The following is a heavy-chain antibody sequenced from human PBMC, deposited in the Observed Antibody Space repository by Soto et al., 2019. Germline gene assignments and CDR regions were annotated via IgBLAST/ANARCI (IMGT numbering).Heavy chain of an antibody. CDR1: GYSFTSYW. J-gene: IGHJ6*02. V-gene: IGHV5-10-1*01. D-gene: IGHD3-3*01. CDR3: ARHSNDFWSGYDYGMDV. CDR2: IDPSDSYT. Sequence: GESLKISCKGSGYSFTSYWISWVRQMPGKGLEWMGRIDPSDSYTNYSPSFQGHVTISADKSISTAYLQWSSLKASDTAMYYCARHSNDFWSGYDYGMDVWCQGTTVTVSS.